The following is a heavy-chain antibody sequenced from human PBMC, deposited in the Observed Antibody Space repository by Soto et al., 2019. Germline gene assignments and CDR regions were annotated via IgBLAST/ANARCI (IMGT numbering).Heavy chain of an antibody. Sequence: QVQLVQSGAEVKKPGSSVKVSCKSSGGTFSSYTISWVRQAPGQGLEWMGRIIPILGIANYAQKFQGRVTITADKSTSTAYMELSSLRSEDTAVDDCARDLSIEARPGYFDYWGQGTLVTVSS. V-gene: IGHV1-69*08. CDR1: GGTFSSYT. CDR2: IIPILGIA. CDR3: ARDLSIEARPGYFDY. J-gene: IGHJ4*02. D-gene: IGHD6-6*01.